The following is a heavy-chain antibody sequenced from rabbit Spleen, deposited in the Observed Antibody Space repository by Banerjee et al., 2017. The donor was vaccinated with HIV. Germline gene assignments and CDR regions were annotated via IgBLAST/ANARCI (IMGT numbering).Heavy chain of an antibody. J-gene: IGHJ6*01. V-gene: IGHV1S40*01. Sequence: QSLEESGGDLVKPGASLTLTCTASGFSFSTSDYMCWVRQAPGKGLEWIACIAAGSGSTTYYANWAKGRFTISKTSSTTVTLQMTSLTAADTATYFCARFYAGYGDFGYAAMWGPGTLVTVS. CDR2: IAAGSGSTT. D-gene: IGHD7-1*01. CDR1: GFSFSTSDY. CDR3: ARFYAGYGDFGYAAM.